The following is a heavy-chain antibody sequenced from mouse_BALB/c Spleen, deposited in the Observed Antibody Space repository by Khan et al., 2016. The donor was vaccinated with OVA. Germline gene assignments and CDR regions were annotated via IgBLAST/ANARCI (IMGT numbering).Heavy chain of an antibody. Sequence: QVQLQQSGAELARPGASVKMSCKASGYTFTSYTMHWVKQRPGQGLEWIGYINPSSGYTNYNKKFKDKATLTADKSSSTAYMQLSSLTSEDSAVYYCAREGAYYRSDGWFAYWGQGTLVTVSA. CDR2: INPSSGYT. V-gene: IGHV1-4*01. J-gene: IGHJ3*01. CDR3: AREGAYYRSDGWFAY. CDR1: GYTFTSYT. D-gene: IGHD2-14*01.